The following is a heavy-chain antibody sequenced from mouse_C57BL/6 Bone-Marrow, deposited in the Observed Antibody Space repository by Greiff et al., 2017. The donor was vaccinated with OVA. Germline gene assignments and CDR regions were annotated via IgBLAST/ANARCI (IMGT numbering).Heavy chain of an antibody. Sequence: QVQLQQPGAELVKPGASVKLSCKASGYTFTSYWMHWVKQMPGRGLEWIGRFDPNSGGTKYNEKFKSKATLTVDKPSSTAYMQLSRMTSEDSAVYYCASCDSTGHFADWGQGTLVTVSA. CDR3: ASCDSTGHFAD. D-gene: IGHD2-5*01. CDR1: GYTFTSYW. V-gene: IGHV1-72*01. CDR2: FDPNSGGT. J-gene: IGHJ3*01.